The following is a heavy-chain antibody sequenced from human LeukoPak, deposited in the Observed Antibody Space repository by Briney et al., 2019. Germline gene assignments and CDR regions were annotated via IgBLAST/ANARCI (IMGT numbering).Heavy chain of an antibody. Sequence: PSETLSLTCTVSGGSISSGGYYWSWIRQHPGKGLEWIGYIYYSGSTYYNPSLQSRVTISVDTSKNQFSLKLSSVTAADTAVYYCARDDFWSGYPHWGQGTLVTVSS. CDR1: GGSISSGGYY. J-gene: IGHJ4*02. D-gene: IGHD3-3*01. V-gene: IGHV4-31*03. CDR3: ARDDFWSGYPH. CDR2: IYYSGST.